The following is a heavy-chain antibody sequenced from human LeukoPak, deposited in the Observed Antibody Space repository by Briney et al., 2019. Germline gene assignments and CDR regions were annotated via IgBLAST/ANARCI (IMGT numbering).Heavy chain of an antibody. CDR3: ARAGPMVRGVIIPPDAFDI. Sequence: GGSLRLSCAASGFTFSSYAMHWVRQAPGKGLEYVSAISSNGGSTYYANSVKGRFTISRDNSKNTLYLQMGSLRAEDMAVNYCARAGPMVRGVIIPPDAFDIWGQGTMVTVSS. D-gene: IGHD3-10*01. CDR1: GFTFSSYA. V-gene: IGHV3-64*01. CDR2: ISSNGGST. J-gene: IGHJ3*02.